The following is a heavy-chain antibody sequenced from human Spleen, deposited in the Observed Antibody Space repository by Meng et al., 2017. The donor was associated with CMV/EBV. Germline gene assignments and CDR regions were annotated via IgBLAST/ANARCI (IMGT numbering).Heavy chain of an antibody. J-gene: IGHJ6*02. D-gene: IGHD3-10*01. Sequence: GESLKISCAASGFIFSIYGMHWVRQAPGKGLEWVALIWYDGSNKDYADFLKGRITISRDNSKNTLYLQMNSLRAEDTAMYYCARDRIIKGSDVWGQGTTVTVSS. CDR1: GFIFSIYG. V-gene: IGHV3-30*02. CDR2: IWYDGSNK. CDR3: ARDRIIKGSDV.